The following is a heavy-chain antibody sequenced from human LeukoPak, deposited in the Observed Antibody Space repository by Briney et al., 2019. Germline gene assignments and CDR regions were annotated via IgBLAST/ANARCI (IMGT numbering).Heavy chain of an antibody. V-gene: IGHV4-39*07. D-gene: IGHD6-19*01. CDR1: GGSISSSSYY. Sequence: PSETLSLTCTVSGGSISSSSYYWGWIRQTPGKGLEWIGSMFYSGITHYNPSLKSRVTISVDTSKNQFSLRLSSVTAADTAVYYCARFRIAVAGTFDYWGQGTLVAVSS. J-gene: IGHJ4*02. CDR3: ARFRIAVAGTFDY. CDR2: MFYSGIT.